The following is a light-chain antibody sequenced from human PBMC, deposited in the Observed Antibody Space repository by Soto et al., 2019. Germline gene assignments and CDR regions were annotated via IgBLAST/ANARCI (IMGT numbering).Light chain of an antibody. CDR1: QGISSW. J-gene: IGKJ5*01. CDR2: AAS. Sequence: DIQMTQSPSSVSASVGDRVTITCRASQGISSWLAWYQQKPGKAPKLLIYAASSLESGVPSRFSGSGSGTKFSLTLASLQPDDFATYYCQQYETFSGTFGPGTLLEIK. CDR3: QQYETFSGT. V-gene: IGKV1-12*01.